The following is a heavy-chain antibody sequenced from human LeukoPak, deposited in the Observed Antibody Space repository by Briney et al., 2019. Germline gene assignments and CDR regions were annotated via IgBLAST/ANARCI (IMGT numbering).Heavy chain of an antibody. Sequence: PGGSLRLSCAASGFTVSSNYMSWVRQAPGKGLEWVSVIYSGGSTYYADSVKGRFTISRDNSKNTLYLQMNSLRAEDTAVYYCAKDQCRGGSCYSDYWGQGTLVTVSS. V-gene: IGHV3-53*01. CDR3: AKDQCRGGSCYSDY. D-gene: IGHD2-15*01. J-gene: IGHJ4*02. CDR1: GFTVSSNY. CDR2: IYSGGST.